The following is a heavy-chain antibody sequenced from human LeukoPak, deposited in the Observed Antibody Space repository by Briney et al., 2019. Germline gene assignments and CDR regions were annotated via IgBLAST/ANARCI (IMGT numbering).Heavy chain of an antibody. CDR3: AKALTKDRLGESLDY. CDR1: GSTFSSYA. CDR2: ISGSGGST. D-gene: IGHD3-10*01. Sequence: QPGGSLRLSCAASGSTFSSYAMSWVRQAPGKGREWVSAISGSGGSTYYADSVKGRFTISRDNSKNTLYLQMNSLRAEDTAVYYCAKALTKDRLGESLDYWGQGTLVTVSS. V-gene: IGHV3-23*01. J-gene: IGHJ4*02.